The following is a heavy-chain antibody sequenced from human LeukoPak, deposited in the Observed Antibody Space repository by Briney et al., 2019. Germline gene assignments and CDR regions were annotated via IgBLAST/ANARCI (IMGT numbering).Heavy chain of an antibody. CDR2: ISAYNGNT. CDR3: ARSYYDFWSGALDY. D-gene: IGHD3-3*01. CDR1: GYSFTING. J-gene: IGHJ4*02. Sequence: ASVRVSCKASGYSFTINGISWVRQAPGQGVEWMGWISAYNGNTNYAQKLQGRVTMTTDTSTSTAYMDLRSLRSDDTAVYYCARSYYDFWSGALDYWGQGTLVTVSS. V-gene: IGHV1-18*01.